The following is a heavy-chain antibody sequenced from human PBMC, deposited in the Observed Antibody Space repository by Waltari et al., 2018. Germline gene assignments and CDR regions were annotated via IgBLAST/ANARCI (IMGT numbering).Heavy chain of an antibody. D-gene: IGHD4-17*01. Sequence: EVQLVESGGGLVQPGGSLRLSCAASGFTFSSYSMNWVRQAPGKGLEWVSYISSSSSTIYYADSVKGRFTISRDNAKNSLYLQMNSLRAEDTAVYYCARLDALDDYGDYPEPLDYWGQGTLVTVSS. J-gene: IGHJ4*02. CDR1: GFTFSSYS. CDR3: ARLDALDDYGDYPEPLDY. CDR2: ISSSSSTI. V-gene: IGHV3-48*01.